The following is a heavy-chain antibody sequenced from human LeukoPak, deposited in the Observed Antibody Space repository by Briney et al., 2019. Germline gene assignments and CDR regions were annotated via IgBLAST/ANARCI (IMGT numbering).Heavy chain of an antibody. CDR1: GFTFSNYW. Sequence: GGSLRLSCAASGFTFSNYWMSWVRQAPGRGLEWMASMNQDGSNKYYVDSVKGRFTISRDNAKNSMYLQMNSLRAEDTAVYYCARVNVYSYGALRVSYYYYYYMDVWGKGTTVTISS. CDR3: ARVNVYSYGALRVSYYYYYYMDV. V-gene: IGHV3-7*01. CDR2: MNQDGSNK. D-gene: IGHD5-18*01. J-gene: IGHJ6*03.